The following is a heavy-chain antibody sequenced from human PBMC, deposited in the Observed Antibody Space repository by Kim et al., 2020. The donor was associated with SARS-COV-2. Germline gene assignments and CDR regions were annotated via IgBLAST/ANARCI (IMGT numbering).Heavy chain of an antibody. D-gene: IGHD4-17*01. CDR1: GFTFSSYA. J-gene: IGHJ6*02. CDR2: ISYDGSNK. CDR3: ARDSGLDYGDYVGDLRYYYDMDV. Sequence: GGSLRLSCAASGFTFSSYAMHWVRQAPGKGLEWVAVISYDGSNKYYADSVKGRFTISRDNSKNTLYLQMNSLRAEDTAVYYCARDSGLDYGDYVGDLRYYYDMDVWGQGTTVTVSS. V-gene: IGHV3-30-3*01.